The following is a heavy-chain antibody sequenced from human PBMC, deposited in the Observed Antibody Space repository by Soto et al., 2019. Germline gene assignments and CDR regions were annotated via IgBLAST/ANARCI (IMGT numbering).Heavy chain of an antibody. CDR2: INHSGST. CDR3: ARVLFYYDSSAYSFHFHY. Sequence: SETLSLTCAVYGGSFSGYYWSWIRQPPGKGLEWIGEINHSGSTNYNPSLKSRVTISVDTSKNQFSLKLSSVTAADTAVYYCARVLFYYDSSAYSFHFHYRRHAIPVTV. D-gene: IGHD3-22*01. J-gene: IGHJ4*01. CDR1: GGSFSGYY. V-gene: IGHV4-34*01.